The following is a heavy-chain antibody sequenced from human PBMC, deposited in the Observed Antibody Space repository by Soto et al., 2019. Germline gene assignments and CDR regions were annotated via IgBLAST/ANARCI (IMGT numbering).Heavy chain of an antibody. J-gene: IGHJ4*02. CDR3: ARRYGYSFDY. D-gene: IGHD1-1*01. V-gene: IGHV4-59*08. Sequence: QVQLQESGPGLVKPSETLSLTCTVSGGSISSYYWSWIRQPPGKGLEWIGYIYNSGRTNYNPSLKSRVTRSVAPPTNPFPLKLSSVTAADTAVYYCARRYGYSFDYWGQGTLVTVSS. CDR1: GGSISSYY. CDR2: IYNSGRT.